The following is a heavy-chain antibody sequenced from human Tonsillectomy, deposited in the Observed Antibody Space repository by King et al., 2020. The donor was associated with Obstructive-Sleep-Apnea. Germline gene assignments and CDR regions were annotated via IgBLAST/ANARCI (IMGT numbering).Heavy chain of an antibody. V-gene: IGHV3-23*04. CDR2: ISGSTSNT. Sequence: VQLVESGGGLVQPGGSLRLSCAASEFTFSSSAMSWVRQAPGKGLEWVSAISGSTSNTYYADSVKGRFTISRENSKNTLYLQMSSLRVEDTAVYYCAKASVQWLAPFDYWGKGTLVTVSS. CDR1: EFTFSSSA. J-gene: IGHJ4*02. CDR3: AKASVQWLAPFDY. D-gene: IGHD6-19*01.